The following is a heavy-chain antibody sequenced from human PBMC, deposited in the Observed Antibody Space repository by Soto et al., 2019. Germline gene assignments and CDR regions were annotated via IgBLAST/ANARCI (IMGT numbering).Heavy chain of an antibody. Sequence: GSLRLACADSGXTLSSYSISWVRQAPGKGLEWVSAISGSGGSTSYADSLKGRFTISSDNSKHTLYLQMNSMRAQDTPVSHCAKARPVAARPAPIDYWGQGTLVTVSS. D-gene: IGHD6-6*01. V-gene: IGHV3-23*01. CDR2: ISGSGGST. J-gene: IGHJ4*02. CDR1: GXTLSSYS. CDR3: AKARPVAARPAPIDY.